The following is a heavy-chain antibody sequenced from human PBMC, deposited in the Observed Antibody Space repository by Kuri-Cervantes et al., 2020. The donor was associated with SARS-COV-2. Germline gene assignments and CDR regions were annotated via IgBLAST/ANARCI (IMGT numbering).Heavy chain of an antibody. J-gene: IGHJ5*02. V-gene: IGHV4-30-2*01. CDR3: ARQMMSSITIFGVVITRNWFDP. CDR1: GGSISSGGYS. Sequence: SETLSLTCAVSGGSISSGGYSWSWIRQPPGKGLEWIGYIYHSGSIYYNPSLKSRVTISVDRSKNQFSLKLSSVTAADTAVYYCARQMMSSITIFGVVITRNWFDPWGQGTLVTVSS. CDR2: IYHSGSI. D-gene: IGHD3-3*01.